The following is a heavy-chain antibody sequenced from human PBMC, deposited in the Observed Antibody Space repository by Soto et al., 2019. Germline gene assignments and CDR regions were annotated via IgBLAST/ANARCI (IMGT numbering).Heavy chain of an antibody. J-gene: IGHJ3*02. D-gene: IGHD6-25*01. CDR2: IRKDGSQR. V-gene: IGHV3-7*05. Sequence: EVQLVESGGGLVQPGGSLTLSCAASEFAFSSYWMTWVRQAPGKGLEWVANIRKDGSQRSYLDSVRGRFTISRDNSKKSLYLQKNSLRAEDTALYFCARDVSPGSSGLYFEAFYIWGQGTMVTVSS. CDR3: ARDVSPGSSGLYFEAFYI. CDR1: EFAFSSYW.